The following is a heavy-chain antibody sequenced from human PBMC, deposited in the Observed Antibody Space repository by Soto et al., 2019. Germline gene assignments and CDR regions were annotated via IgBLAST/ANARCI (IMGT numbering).Heavy chain of an antibody. J-gene: IGHJ5*02. V-gene: IGHV3-7*01. CDR3: ARDKDVVVPAARSWFDP. D-gene: IGHD2-2*01. Sequence: LRLSCAASGFTFSSYWMSWVRQAPGKGLEWVANIKQDGSEKYYVDSVKGRFTISRDNAKNSLYLQMNSLRAEDTAVYYCARDKDVVVPAARSWFDPWGQGTLVTVSS. CDR1: GFTFSSYW. CDR2: IKQDGSEK.